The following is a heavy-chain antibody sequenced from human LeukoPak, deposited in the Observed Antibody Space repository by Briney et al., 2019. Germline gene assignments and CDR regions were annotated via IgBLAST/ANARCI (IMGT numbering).Heavy chain of an antibody. V-gene: IGHV2-5*01. J-gene: IGHJ4*02. CDR1: GFSLSTSGVG. D-gene: IGHD3-9*01. CDR3: AHGTLDDILTGYYRPVYYFDY. Sequence: SGPTLVNPTQTLTLTCTFSGFSLSTSGVGVGWIRQPPGMALEWLALIYWNDDKRYSPSLKSRLTITKDTSKNQVVLTMTNMDPVDTATYYCAHGTLDDILTGYYRPVYYFDYWGQGTLVTVSS. CDR2: IYWNDDK.